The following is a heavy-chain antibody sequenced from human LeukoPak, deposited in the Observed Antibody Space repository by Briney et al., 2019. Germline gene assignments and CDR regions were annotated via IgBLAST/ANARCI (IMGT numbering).Heavy chain of an antibody. CDR3: ERSMSGGREL. D-gene: IGHD1-26*01. CDR2: INTNGGRT. V-gene: IGHV3-74*01. CDR1: GFTFSNYW. Sequence: GGSLRLSCAGSGFTFSNYWVHWVRQAPGKGLVWVSPINTNGGRTDYADSVKGRFTISRDNSKNTLYLQMNSLSAEDTAVYYCERSMSGGRELWGQGTLVTLCS. J-gene: IGHJ4*02.